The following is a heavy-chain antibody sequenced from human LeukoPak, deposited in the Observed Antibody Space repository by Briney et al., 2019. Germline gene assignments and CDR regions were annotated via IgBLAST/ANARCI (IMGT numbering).Heavy chain of an antibody. CDR1: GGSISSGDYY. Sequence: SETLSLTCTVSGGSISSGDYYWSWIRQPPGKGLECVGYIYHSGSTYYNPSLKSRVTISVDRSNNQFSLKLSSVTAADTAVYYCARVTYYGSGSYTRDYWGQGTLVTVSS. J-gene: IGHJ4*02. CDR2: IYHSGST. D-gene: IGHD3-10*01. V-gene: IGHV4-30-2*01. CDR3: ARVTYYGSGSYTRDY.